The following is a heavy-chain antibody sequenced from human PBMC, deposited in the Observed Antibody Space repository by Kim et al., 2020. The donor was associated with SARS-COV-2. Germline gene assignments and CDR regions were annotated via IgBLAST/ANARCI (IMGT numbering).Heavy chain of an antibody. V-gene: IGHV3-74*01. CDR3: ARAGDIVATDPEFDN. J-gene: IGHJ4*02. Sequence: DSVTGRIIISRDKAKNTLYLQMNSLRAEDTAVYYCARAGDIVATDPEFDNWGQGTQVTVSS. D-gene: IGHD5-12*01.